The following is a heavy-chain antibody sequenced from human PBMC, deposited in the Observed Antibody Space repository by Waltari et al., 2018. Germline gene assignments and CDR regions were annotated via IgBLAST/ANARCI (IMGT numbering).Heavy chain of an antibody. CDR3: ARDYYDILTGYVANDY. V-gene: IGHV4-4*07. Sequence: IRQPAGKGLGWIGRIYSSGSTKYNPSLKSRVTMSADTSKNQFSLKLTSVTAADTAVYYCARDYYDILTGYVANDYWGQGTLVTVSS. CDR2: IYSSGST. J-gene: IGHJ1*01. D-gene: IGHD3-9*01.